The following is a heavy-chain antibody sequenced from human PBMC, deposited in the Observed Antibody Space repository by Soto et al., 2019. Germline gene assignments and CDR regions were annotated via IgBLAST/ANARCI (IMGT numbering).Heavy chain of an antibody. CDR3: VREDILGVRSFDY. V-gene: IGHV3-48*02. CDR2: ISSGSKTI. J-gene: IGHJ4*02. Sequence: GSLRLSCAASGFTFSGYSVNWVRQAPGKGLEWISYISSGSKTIYYADSVKGRFIVSRDNAKNSQYLQMNSLRDEDTAVYYCVREDILGVRSFDYWGQGTLVTVSS. CDR1: GFTFSGYS. D-gene: IGHD3-9*01.